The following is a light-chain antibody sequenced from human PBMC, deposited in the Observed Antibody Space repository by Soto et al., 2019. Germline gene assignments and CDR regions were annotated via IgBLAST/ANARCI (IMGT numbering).Light chain of an antibody. CDR2: KAS. V-gene: IGKV1-5*03. J-gene: IGKJ1*01. CDR3: QQYNSYSRAT. Sequence: DIQMTQSPSTLSASVGDRVTITCRASQSISSWLAWYQQKPGKATKLLIYKASSLESGVPSRFSGSGSGTEFTLTISSLQPDDFATYYCQQYNSYSRATFGQGTKVEIK. CDR1: QSISSW.